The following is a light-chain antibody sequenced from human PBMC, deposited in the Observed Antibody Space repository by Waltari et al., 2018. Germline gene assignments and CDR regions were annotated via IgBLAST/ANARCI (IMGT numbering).Light chain of an antibody. V-gene: IGLV1-36*01. Sequence: QSVLTQPPSVSEAPRQRVTTPCSGIRSNIGNNAVTWYQQFPGRAPKLLIYYDDLLPSGVSDRFSGSKSGTSASLAISGLQSEDEAYYYCASWDDDLSGVVFGGGTKLTVL. CDR2: YDD. J-gene: IGLJ2*01. CDR3: ASWDDDLSGVV. CDR1: RSNIGNNA.